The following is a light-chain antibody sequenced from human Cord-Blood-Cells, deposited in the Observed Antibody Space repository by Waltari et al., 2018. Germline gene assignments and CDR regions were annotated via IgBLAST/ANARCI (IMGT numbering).Light chain of an antibody. Sequence: QSVLTQPPSVSGAPGQRVTLSCTGSRSNIGAGYVVHWYQQLPGTAPKLLIYGNSNRPSGVPDRFSGSKSGTSASLAITGLQAEDEADYYCQSYDSSLSGWVFGGGTKLTVL. CDR3: QSYDSSLSGWV. CDR1: RSNIGAGYV. J-gene: IGLJ3*02. CDR2: GNS. V-gene: IGLV1-40*01.